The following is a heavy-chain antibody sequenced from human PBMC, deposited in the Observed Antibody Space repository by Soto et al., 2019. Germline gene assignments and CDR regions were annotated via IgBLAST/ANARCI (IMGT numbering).Heavy chain of an antibody. CDR3: ATSEGRDGYRFDY. Sequence: SVKVSCKASGVTFNRQDMRWVRQAPGQGLEWMGGIIPMFGTPHYAEKFQDRVTITADASTGTAYLELSSLTSEDTAVYYCATSEGRDGYRFDYWGPGTLVTVSS. CDR1: GVTFNRQD. V-gene: IGHV1-69*13. CDR2: IIPMFGTP. D-gene: IGHD5-12*01. J-gene: IGHJ4*02.